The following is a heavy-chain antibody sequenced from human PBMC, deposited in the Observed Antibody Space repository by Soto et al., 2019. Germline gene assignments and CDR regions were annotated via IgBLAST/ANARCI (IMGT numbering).Heavy chain of an antibody. CDR1: GFTFSSYA. CDR2: ISYDGSNK. CDR3: ARASYYDFWSGYSHNWFDP. J-gene: IGHJ5*02. Sequence: GGSLRLSCAASGFTFSSYAMHWVRQAPGKGLEWVAVISYDGSNKYYADSVKGRFTISRDNSKNTLYLQMNSLRAEDTAVYYCARASYYDFWSGYSHNWFDPWGQGTLVTVSS. D-gene: IGHD3-3*01. V-gene: IGHV3-30-3*01.